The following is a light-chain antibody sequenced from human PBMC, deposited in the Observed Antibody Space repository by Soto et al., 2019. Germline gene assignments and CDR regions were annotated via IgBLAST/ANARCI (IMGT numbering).Light chain of an antibody. CDR3: QSYDSSLRV. V-gene: IGLV1-40*01. CDR1: SSNIGAGYD. J-gene: IGLJ1*01. Sequence: QSVLTQPPSVSGAPGQRVTISCTGRSSNIGAGYDVHWYQQLPGTAPKLLIYGNSNRPSGVPDRFSGSKSGTSASLAITGLQAEDEADYYCQSYDSSLRVFGTGTKLTVL. CDR2: GNS.